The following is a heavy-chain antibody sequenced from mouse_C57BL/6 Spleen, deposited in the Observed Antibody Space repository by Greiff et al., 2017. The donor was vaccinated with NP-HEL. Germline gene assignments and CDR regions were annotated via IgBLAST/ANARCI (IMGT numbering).Heavy chain of an antibody. V-gene: IGHV1-85*01. CDR3: PREVYGSSLDY. J-gene: IGHJ2*01. CDR1: GYTFTSYD. CDR2: IYPRDGST. D-gene: IGHD1-1*01. Sequence: VKLVESGPELVKPGASVKLSCKASGYTFTSYDINWVKQRPGQGLEWIGWIYPRDGSTKYNEKFKGKATLTVDTSSSTAYMELHSLTSEDSAVYFCPREVYGSSLDYWGQGTTLTVSS.